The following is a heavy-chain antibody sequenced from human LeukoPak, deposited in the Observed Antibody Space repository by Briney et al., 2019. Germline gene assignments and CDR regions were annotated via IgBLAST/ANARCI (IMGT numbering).Heavy chain of an antibody. J-gene: IGHJ5*01. CDR1: GGSFSSYY. CDR2: IYYSGST. V-gene: IGHV4-59*12. Sequence: SETLSLTCTLSGGSFSSYYWSWIRQPPGKGLEWIGYIYYSGSTNYNPSLKSRVTISVDTSKNQFSLKLSSVTAADTAVYYCATDGMVRGPDAWFDSWGQGTLVTVSS. D-gene: IGHD3-10*01. CDR3: ATDGMVRGPDAWFDS.